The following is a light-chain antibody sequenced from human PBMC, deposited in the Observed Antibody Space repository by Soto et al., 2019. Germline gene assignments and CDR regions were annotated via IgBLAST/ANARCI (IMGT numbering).Light chain of an antibody. V-gene: IGKV3D-20*02. CDR3: QQRNTWPPIT. CDR1: QSVSSSY. CDR2: DAS. Sequence: IVLTQSPATLSLSPGERATLSCGASQSVSSSYLAWYQLKPGLAPRLLIYDASRRASGVPARFSGSGSGTDFTLTISSLEPEDFALYYCQQRNTWPPITFGQGTRLEIK. J-gene: IGKJ5*01.